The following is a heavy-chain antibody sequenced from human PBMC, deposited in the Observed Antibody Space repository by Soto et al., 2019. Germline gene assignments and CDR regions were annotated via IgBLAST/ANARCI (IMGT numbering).Heavy chain of an antibody. CDR2: SSSSSTI. Sequence: SSSSSTIYYADSVKGRFTISRDNAKNSLYLQMNSLRDEDTAVYYCARDSPTIAVAGTLDYWGQGTLVTVSS. V-gene: IGHV3-48*02. J-gene: IGHJ4*02. CDR3: ARDSPTIAVAGTLDY. D-gene: IGHD6-19*01.